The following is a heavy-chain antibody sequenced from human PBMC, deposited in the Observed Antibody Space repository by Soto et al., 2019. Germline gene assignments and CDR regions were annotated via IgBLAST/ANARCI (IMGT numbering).Heavy chain of an antibody. CDR3: VRNIDPCLK. D-gene: IGHD5-12*01. Sequence: EVQLVESGGGFVQPGGSLTLSCTASGCNVSYNYMTWVRQAPGKGLQWVSIIYRGGDTHYADSVKGRFTIYRDNSRNTLYLQMHTLRVEDTAVYYCVRNIDPCLKWGQGTLVTVSS. CDR2: IYRGGDT. J-gene: IGHJ1*01. CDR1: GCNVSYNY. V-gene: IGHV3-66*01.